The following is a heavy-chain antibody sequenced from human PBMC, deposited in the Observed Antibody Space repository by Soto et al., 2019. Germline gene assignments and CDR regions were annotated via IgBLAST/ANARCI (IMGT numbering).Heavy chain of an antibody. CDR3: ARAGQAAAAES. D-gene: IGHD6-13*01. Sequence: GGSLRLSCAASGFTFSSYAMNWVRQAPGKGLEWVANIKQDGSEKYYVDSVKGRLTISRDNAKNSLFLQMNNLRAEDTAVYYCARAGQAAAAESWGQGTLVTVSS. CDR2: IKQDGSEK. V-gene: IGHV3-7*03. CDR1: GFTFSSYA. J-gene: IGHJ5*02.